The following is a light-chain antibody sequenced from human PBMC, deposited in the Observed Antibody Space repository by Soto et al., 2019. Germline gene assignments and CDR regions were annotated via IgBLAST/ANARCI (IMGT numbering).Light chain of an antibody. CDR2: WAS. CDR1: QSVLYSSNNKNC. J-gene: IGKJ2*01. V-gene: IGKV4-1*01. CDR3: QQYYSTPHT. Sequence: DIVMTQSPDSLAVSLGERATINCKSSQSVLYSSNNKNCLAWYQQKPGQPPKLLIYWASTRESGVPDRFSGSGSGRDFTLTISSLQAEDVAVYYCQQYYSTPHTSGQGTKLEIK.